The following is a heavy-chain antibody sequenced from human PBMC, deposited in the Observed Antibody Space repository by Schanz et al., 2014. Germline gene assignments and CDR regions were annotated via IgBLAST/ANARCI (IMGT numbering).Heavy chain of an antibody. CDR2: INPSVGNT. CDR1: GYTFTSYY. V-gene: IGHV1-46*03. Sequence: QVQLVQSGAEVKKPGASVKVSCEASGYTFTSYYIHWFRQAPGQVLEWMGLINPSVGNTNYAQKFRGRVTMTRDTSTSTVYMELSSLRSEDTAVYFCARGPSTGAFDIWGQGTMVTVSS. J-gene: IGHJ3*02. CDR3: ARGPSTGAFDI.